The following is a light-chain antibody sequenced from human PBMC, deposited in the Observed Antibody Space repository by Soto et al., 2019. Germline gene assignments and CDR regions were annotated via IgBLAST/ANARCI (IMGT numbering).Light chain of an antibody. CDR3: QSYDRSLSASV. Sequence: QSVLTQPPSVSGAPGQSVTIPCTGSSSNIGAGHDVHWYRQLPGTAPKVLIYSYTNWPSGVPARFSGSKSGTSASLAITGLQTEDEADYYCQSYDRSLSASVFGGGTKVTVL. J-gene: IGLJ3*02. V-gene: IGLV1-40*01. CDR2: SYT. CDR1: SSNIGAGHD.